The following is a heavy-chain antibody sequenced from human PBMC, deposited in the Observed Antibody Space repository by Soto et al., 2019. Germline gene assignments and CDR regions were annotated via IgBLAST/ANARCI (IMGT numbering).Heavy chain of an antibody. CDR2: INPSGGIT. CDR3: ASTPAFSSSWYGIPPDPSHGMDV. V-gene: IGHV1-46*01. CDR1: GYTFTSFY. D-gene: IGHD6-13*01. J-gene: IGHJ6*02. Sequence: QMQLVQSGAEVKRPGASVRVSCKSSGYTFTSFYIHWVRQAPGQGLEWMGIINPSGGITNFAQRFQGRDTMTRDMSKNTLYMELSSLKSDDTAVYYCASTPAFSSSWYGIPPDPSHGMDVWGQGTTVTVS.